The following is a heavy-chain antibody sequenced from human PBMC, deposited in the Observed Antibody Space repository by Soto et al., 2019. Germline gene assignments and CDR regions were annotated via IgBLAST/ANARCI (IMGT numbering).Heavy chain of an antibody. Sequence: GGSLRLSCAASGFTFSSYAMSWVRQAPGKGLEWVSAISGSGGSTYYADSVKGRFTISRDNSKNTLYLQMNSLRAEDTAVYYCAKDCSSTSCYGYYYYYMDVWGKGTTVTVSS. D-gene: IGHD2-2*01. CDR1: GFTFSSYA. CDR3: AKDCSSTSCYGYYYYYMDV. V-gene: IGHV3-23*01. J-gene: IGHJ6*03. CDR2: ISGSGGST.